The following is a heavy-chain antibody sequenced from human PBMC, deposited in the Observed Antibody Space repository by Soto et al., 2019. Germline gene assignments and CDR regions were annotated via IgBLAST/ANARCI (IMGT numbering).Heavy chain of an antibody. V-gene: IGHV2-5*02. D-gene: IGHD2-21*02. J-gene: IGHJ6*04. CDR3: AHSRCGGDCLQSYSSHYYYGMDV. Sequence: QITLKESGPSLVKPTQTLTLTCTFSGFSLSTGGVCVGWIRQPPGKALEWLSLIYWDDDKRYSPSLRSRLTVTKDTSKDQVVLTMTNMDPVETATYYCAHSRCGGDCLQSYSSHYYYGMDVWGKGTTVTVSS. CDR1: GFSLSTGGVC. CDR2: IYWDDDK.